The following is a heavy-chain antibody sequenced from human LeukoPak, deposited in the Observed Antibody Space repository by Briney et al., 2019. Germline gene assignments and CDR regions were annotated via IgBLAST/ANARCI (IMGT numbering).Heavy chain of an antibody. Sequence: PGGSLRLSCAASGFTVSSNYMSWVRQAPGKGLEWVSVIYSGGSTYYADSVKGRFTISRDNAKNSLYLQMNSLRAEDTAVYYCARRDYYGSGSYGGLEYYFDYWGQGTLVTVSS. CDR1: GFTVSSNY. V-gene: IGHV3-53*01. CDR2: IYSGGST. CDR3: ARRDYYGSGSYGGLEYYFDY. D-gene: IGHD3-10*01. J-gene: IGHJ4*02.